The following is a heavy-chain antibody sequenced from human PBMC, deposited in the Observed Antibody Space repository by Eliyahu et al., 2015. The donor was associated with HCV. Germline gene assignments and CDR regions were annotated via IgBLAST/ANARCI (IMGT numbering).Heavy chain of an antibody. CDR2: ITSSGGDA. D-gene: IGHD3-22*01. J-gene: IGHJ3*01. V-gene: IGHV3-23*01. Sequence: VSTITSSGGDAYYADSVKGRFSISRDNSKNTLSLQMNNLRVEDTAVYYCVKVAPMTAVVITAYDAFDVWGQGTMVKVSS. CDR3: VKVAPMTAVVITAYDAFDV.